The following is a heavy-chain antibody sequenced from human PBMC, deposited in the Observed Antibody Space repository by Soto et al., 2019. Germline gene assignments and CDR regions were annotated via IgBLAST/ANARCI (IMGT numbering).Heavy chain of an antibody. V-gene: IGHV3-66*01. CDR1: GFTVSSNY. CDR3: AREGPGSGNDAFDI. J-gene: IGHJ3*02. Sequence: EVQLVESGGGLVQPGGSLRLSCAASGFTVSSNYMSWVRQAPGKGLEWVSVIYSGGSTYYADSVKGRFTISRDNSKNTLYLQMNSLRAEDTAVYYCAREGPGSGNDAFDIWGQGTMVTVSS. D-gene: IGHD3-10*01. CDR2: IYSGGST.